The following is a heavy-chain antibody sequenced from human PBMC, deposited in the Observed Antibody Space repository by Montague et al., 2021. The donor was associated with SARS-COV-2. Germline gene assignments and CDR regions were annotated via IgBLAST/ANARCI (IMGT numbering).Heavy chain of an antibody. J-gene: IGHJ3*02. CDR2: ISYSGST. Sequence: SETLSLTCTVSGGSISTTSYYWGWIRQPPGKGLEWIGSISYSGSTYYKSSLKSRVTISVDTSTNQFSLRLSSVTAADTAVYYCARHITGSGNAFDIWGQGTMVAVSS. V-gene: IGHV4-39*01. CDR3: ARHITGSGNAFDI. CDR1: GGSISTTSYY. D-gene: IGHD3-10*01.